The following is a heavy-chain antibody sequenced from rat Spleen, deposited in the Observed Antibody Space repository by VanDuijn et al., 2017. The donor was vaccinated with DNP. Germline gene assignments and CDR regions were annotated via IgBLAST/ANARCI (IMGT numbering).Heavy chain of an antibody. D-gene: IGHD2-5*01. V-gene: IGHV5-7*01. CDR1: GFTFSDYY. CDR3: ARGSTSIYWYFDF. CDR2: ISYDARST. Sequence: EVQLVESGGGLVQPGRSLKLSCAASGFTFSDYYMAWVRQGPKKGLEWVATISYDARSTYYRDSVKGRFTISRDAAKSSLYLQMNSLKSEDTATYYCARGSTSIYWYFDFWGPGTMVTVSS. J-gene: IGHJ1*01.